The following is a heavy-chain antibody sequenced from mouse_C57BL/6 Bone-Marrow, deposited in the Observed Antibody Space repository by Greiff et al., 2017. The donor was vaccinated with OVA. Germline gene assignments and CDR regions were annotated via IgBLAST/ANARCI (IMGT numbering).Heavy chain of an antibody. CDR1: GYAFTNYL. V-gene: IGHV1-54*01. CDR2: INPGSGGT. CDR3: ARVKDG. Sequence: QVQLKESGAELVRPGTSVKVSCKASGYAFTNYLIEWVKQRPGQGLEWIGVINPGSGGTNYNEKFKGKATLTADKSSSTAYMQLSSLTSEDSAVYFCARVKDGWGQGTSVTVSS. J-gene: IGHJ4*01. D-gene: IGHD2-3*01.